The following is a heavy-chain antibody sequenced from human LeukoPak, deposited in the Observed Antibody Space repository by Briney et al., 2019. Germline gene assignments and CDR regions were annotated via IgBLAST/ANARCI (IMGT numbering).Heavy chain of an antibody. CDR1: GFTFSSYA. V-gene: IGHV3-23*01. Sequence: GGSLRLSCAASGFTFSSYAMSWVRQAPGKGLEWVSAISGSGGSTYYADSVKGRFTISRDNSKNTLYLQMNSPRAEDTAVYYCAKGGYSYGNGFDYWGQGTLVTVSS. CDR2: ISGSGGST. J-gene: IGHJ4*02. D-gene: IGHD5-18*01. CDR3: AKGGYSYGNGFDY.